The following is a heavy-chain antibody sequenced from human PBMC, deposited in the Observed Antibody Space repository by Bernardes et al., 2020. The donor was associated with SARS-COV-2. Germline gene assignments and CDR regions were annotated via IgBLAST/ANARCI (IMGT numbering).Heavy chain of an antibody. Sequence: GGSLRLPCAASGFTFNNFGMHLVRQAPGRGLEWVAVISYEGSKKYYADSLEGRFTISKDNSKNTVYLQMNNLRSEDTAIYYCAKVQAIFWIRPYNSGMDVWGQGTTVTVSS. V-gene: IGHV3-30*18. CDR3: AKVQAIFWIRPYNSGMDV. CDR1: GFTFNNFG. D-gene: IGHD5-18*01. J-gene: IGHJ6*02. CDR2: ISYEGSKK.